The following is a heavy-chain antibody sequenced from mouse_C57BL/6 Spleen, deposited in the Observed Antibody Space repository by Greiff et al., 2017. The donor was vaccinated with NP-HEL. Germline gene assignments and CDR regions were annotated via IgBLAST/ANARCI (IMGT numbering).Heavy chain of an antibody. D-gene: IGHD1-1*01. CDR1: GYAFSSSW. CDR3: AGAVVADY. V-gene: IGHV1-82*01. CDR2: IYPGDGDT. J-gene: IGHJ2*01. Sequence: VKLQESGPELVKPGASVKISCKASGYAFSSSWMNWVKQRPGKGLEWIGRIYPGDGDTNYNGKFKGKATLTADKSSSTAYMQLSSLTSEDSAVYFCAGAVVADYWGQGTTLTVSS.